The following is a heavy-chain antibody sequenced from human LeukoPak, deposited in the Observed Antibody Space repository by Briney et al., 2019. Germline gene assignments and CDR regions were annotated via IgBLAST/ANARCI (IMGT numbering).Heavy chain of an antibody. CDR1: GYTFTSYD. Sequence: GASVKVSCKASGYTFTSYDINWVRQATGQGLEWMGWMNPNSGNTGYAQKFQGRVTITRNTSISTAYMELSSLRSEDTAVYYCARGKTLRSWYRSEEGFDYWGQGTLVTVSS. J-gene: IGHJ4*02. V-gene: IGHV1-8*03. CDR3: ARGKTLRSWYRSEEGFDY. D-gene: IGHD6-13*01. CDR2: MNPNSGNT.